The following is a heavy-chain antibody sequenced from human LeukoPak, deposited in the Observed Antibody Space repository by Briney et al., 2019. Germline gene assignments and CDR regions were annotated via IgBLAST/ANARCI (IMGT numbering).Heavy chain of an antibody. CDR3: AKDVEYGCRGFDS. J-gene: IGHJ4*02. Sequence: GGSLRLSCAASGFTFKNYAMSWVRQAPGKGLEGGSVISGSGGSTYHADSVQRRFTSLRDNSKNTLYLEMNSLRAEDTAVYYCAKDVEYGCRGFDSWRQGPLLSVSS. V-gene: IGHV3-23*01. CDR2: ISGSGGST. CDR1: GFTFKNYA. D-gene: IGHD2/OR15-2a*01.